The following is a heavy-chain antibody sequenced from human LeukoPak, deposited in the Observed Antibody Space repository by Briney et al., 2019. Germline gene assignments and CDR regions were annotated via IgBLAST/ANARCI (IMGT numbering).Heavy chain of an antibody. CDR1: GFTFSSYA. CDR3: ARGTVTPGYYYYYGMDV. V-gene: IGHV3-64*04. D-gene: IGHD4-17*01. CDR2: ISSNGGST. Sequence: PGGSLRLSCSASGFTFSSYAMHWVRQAPGKGLEYVSAISSNGGSTYYADSVKGRFTISRDNSKNTLYLQMNSLRAEDTAVYYCARGTVTPGYYYYYGMDVWGQGTTVTVSS. J-gene: IGHJ6*02.